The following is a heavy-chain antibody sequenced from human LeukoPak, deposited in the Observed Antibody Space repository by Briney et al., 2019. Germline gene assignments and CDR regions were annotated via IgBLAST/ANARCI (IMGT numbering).Heavy chain of an antibody. CDR2: IKQDGSEK. J-gene: IGHJ4*02. CDR1: GFTFSSYW. CDR3: ARDLNYFDY. V-gene: IGHV3-7*01. Sequence: PGGSLRLSCAASGFTFSSYWMSWVRQAPGKGLEWVANIKQDGSEKYYVDSVRGRFTIPRDNATNSLYLQMNSLRAEDTAAYYCARDLNYFDYWGQGTLVTVSS.